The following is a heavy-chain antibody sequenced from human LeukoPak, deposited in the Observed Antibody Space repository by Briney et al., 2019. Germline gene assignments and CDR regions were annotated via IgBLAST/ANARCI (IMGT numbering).Heavy chain of an antibody. CDR2: INPSGGDT. Sequence: ASVKVSCKASGYTFTSYYMHWVRQAPGQGLEWMGIINPSGGDTGYAQKFQGRLTMTRDTSTNTVYMELTSLRSEDTAVYYCAREVMDNLRFDYWGQGTLVTVSS. V-gene: IGHV1-46*01. D-gene: IGHD1-14*01. CDR3: AREVMDNLRFDY. CDR1: GYTFTSYY. J-gene: IGHJ4*02.